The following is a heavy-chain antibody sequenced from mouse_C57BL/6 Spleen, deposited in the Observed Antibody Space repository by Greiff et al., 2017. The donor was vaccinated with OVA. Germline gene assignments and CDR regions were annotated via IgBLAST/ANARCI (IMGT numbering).Heavy chain of an antibody. V-gene: IGHV1-59*01. CDR3: ARSKGHYCNY. J-gene: IGHJ2*01. CDR1: GYTFTSYW. CDR2: IDPSDSYT. Sequence: QVQLQQPGAELVRPGTSVKLSCKASGYTFTSYWMHWVKQRPGQGLEWIGVIDPSDSYTNYNQKFKGKATLTVDTSSSTAYMQLSSLTSEDSAVYYCARSKGHYCNYWGKGTTLTVSS.